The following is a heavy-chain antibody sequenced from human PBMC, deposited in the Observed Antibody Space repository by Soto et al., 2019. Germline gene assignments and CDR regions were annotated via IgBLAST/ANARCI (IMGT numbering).Heavy chain of an antibody. CDR1: GFTFSDHY. V-gene: IGHV3-72*01. J-gene: IGHJ6*02. D-gene: IGHD4-4*01. CDR3: TRGPTVTTNYYYGMDV. CDR2: SRNKPKSYAT. Sequence: GGSLRLSCAASGFTFSDHYMEWVRQAPGRGLEWVGRSRNKPKSYATEYAASVKGRFTISRDDSKNSLYLQMNSLKTEDTAVYYCTRGPTVTTNYYYGMDVWGQGTTVTVSS.